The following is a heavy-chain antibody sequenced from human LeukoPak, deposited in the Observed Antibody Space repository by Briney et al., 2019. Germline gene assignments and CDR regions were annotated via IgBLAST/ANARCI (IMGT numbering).Heavy chain of an antibody. CDR1: GYTFTGYY. J-gene: IGHJ4*02. D-gene: IGHD3-22*01. V-gene: IGHV1-2*02. CDR3: ARVFSDYYDSSGYKF. Sequence: ASVKVSCKASGYTFTGYYMHWVRQAPGQGLEGMGWINPNSGGTNYAQKFQGRVTMTRDTSISTAYMELSRLRSDDTAVYYCARVFSDYYDSSGYKFWGQGTLVTVSS. CDR2: INPNSGGT.